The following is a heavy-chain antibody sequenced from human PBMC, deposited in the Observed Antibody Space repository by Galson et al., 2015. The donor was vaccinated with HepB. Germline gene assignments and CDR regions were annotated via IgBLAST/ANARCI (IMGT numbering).Heavy chain of an antibody. CDR3: ARDTSYNDNSLSY. Sequence: SVKVSCKASGYIFADYGINWVRQAPGQGLEWMGWISGFGGNTKYAQRLLGRITMTTDTSTNTVNLELRSLTSDDTAIYFCARDTSYNDNSLSYWGQGTLVTVSS. D-gene: IGHD5-24*01. V-gene: IGHV1-18*01. CDR1: GYIFADYG. J-gene: IGHJ1*01. CDR2: ISGFGGNT.